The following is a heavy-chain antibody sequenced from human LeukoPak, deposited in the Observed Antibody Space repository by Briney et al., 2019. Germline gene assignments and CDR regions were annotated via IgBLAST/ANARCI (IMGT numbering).Heavy chain of an antibody. Sequence: SGGSLRLSCAASGYTFDDYGFSWVRHAPGKGLEWVCDLNYNGGGTGYADSVKGRFTVSRDNAKNTLYLQMNSRTADDTALYYCARERIGGSLDYWGQGALVTVSS. CDR1: GYTFDDYG. J-gene: IGHJ4*02. D-gene: IGHD1-26*01. V-gene: IGHV3-20*04. CDR3: ARERIGGSLDY. CDR2: LNYNGGGT.